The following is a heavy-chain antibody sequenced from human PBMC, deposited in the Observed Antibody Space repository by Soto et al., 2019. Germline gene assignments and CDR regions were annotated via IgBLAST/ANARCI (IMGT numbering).Heavy chain of an antibody. D-gene: IGHD3-10*01. CDR2: IIPIFGTA. J-gene: IGHJ6*02. CDR1: GGTFSSYA. V-gene: IGHV1-69*06. CDR3: ARAVTMVRGVIITPTESYYYYGMDV. Sequence: SVKVSCKASGGTFSSYAISWVRQAPGQGLEWMGGIIPIFGTANYAQKFQGRVTITADKSTSTAYMELSSLRSEDTAVYYCARAVTMVRGVIITPTESYYYYGMDVWGQGTTVTVSS.